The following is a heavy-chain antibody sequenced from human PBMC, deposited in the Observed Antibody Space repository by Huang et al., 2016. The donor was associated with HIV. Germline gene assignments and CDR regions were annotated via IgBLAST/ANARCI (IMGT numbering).Heavy chain of an antibody. J-gene: IGHJ3*02. D-gene: IGHD2-2*01. CDR3: ASGEYGKNAYDI. V-gene: IGHV4-39*01. Sequence: QLHLQQSGPGLVRPSETLSLICTVSGGSITSSNHYWGWIRQTPGKGLEWIGNFYDSGVAYYTPSLKNRVSISIDTSKSQFSRRLSSVIATDTAVYYCASGEYGKNAYDIWGQGTVVTVSA. CDR1: GGSITSSNHY. CDR2: FYDSGVA.